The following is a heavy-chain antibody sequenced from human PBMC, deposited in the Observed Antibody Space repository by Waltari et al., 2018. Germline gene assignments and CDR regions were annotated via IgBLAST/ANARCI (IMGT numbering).Heavy chain of an antibody. J-gene: IGHJ4*02. D-gene: IGHD3-10*01. CDR3: AKDAFGNTYLDH. CDR1: GCSRGSFG. Sequence: QVQLVESGGGVVQTGMSLRLSCAASGCSRGSFGMHWVRQAPGKGLEWVALIFFGGGDTFYADSVRGRFTISRDNSKNTLYLDINSLRLDDTAIYYCAKDAFGNTYLDHWGQGTLVTVSS. V-gene: IGHV3-30*19. CDR2: IFFGGGDT.